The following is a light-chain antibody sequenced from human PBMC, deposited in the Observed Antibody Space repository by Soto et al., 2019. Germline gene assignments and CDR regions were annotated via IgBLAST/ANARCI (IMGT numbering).Light chain of an antibody. J-gene: IGLJ3*02. V-gene: IGLV2-8*01. CDR2: EVS. CDR3: TSYAGSNNWG. Sequence: QSVLTQPPSASGSPGQSVTISCTGTSSDVGGYNFVSWYQQHPDKAPKLMIYEVSKRPSGVPDRLSGSRSGTTGSLTVSGLQDEDEADYYSTSYAGSNNWGFGGGTKLPVL. CDR1: SSDVGGYNF.